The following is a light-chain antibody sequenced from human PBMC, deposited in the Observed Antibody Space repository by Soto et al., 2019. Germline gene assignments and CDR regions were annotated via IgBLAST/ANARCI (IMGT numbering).Light chain of an antibody. CDR2: NDN. CDR1: TANIGKNY. J-gene: IGLJ2*01. CDR3: AAWDDRMIGRV. V-gene: IGLV1-47*02. Sequence: QSALTQPPSASGTPGQRVTISCSGNTANIGKNYVYWYQQFPGTAPKLLIYNDNQRPSGVPDRFSVSKSDTSASLAISGLRSEDEAVYYCAAWDDRMIGRVFGGGTKVTVL.